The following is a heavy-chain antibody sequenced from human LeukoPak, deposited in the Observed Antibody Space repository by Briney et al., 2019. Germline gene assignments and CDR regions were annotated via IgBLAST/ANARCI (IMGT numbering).Heavy chain of an antibody. CDR3: AKEGNTALVTGYFDL. Sequence: SVKVSCKASGIFGSYVISWARQAPGQGLERMGGIIPVSGSTHYAQKFQGRLTITADESTSTVYMEMSSLRSEDTAMYYCAKEGNTALVTGYFDLWGRGTLVTVSA. D-gene: IGHD5-18*01. CDR1: GIFGSYV. J-gene: IGHJ2*01. CDR2: IIPVSGST. V-gene: IGHV1-69*13.